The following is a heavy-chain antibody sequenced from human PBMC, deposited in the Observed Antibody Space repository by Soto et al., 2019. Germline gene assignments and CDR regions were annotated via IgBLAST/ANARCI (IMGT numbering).Heavy chain of an antibody. CDR1: GGTFSSYA. D-gene: IGHD6-25*01. CDR3: AREEYSSGWDYYYYGMDV. CDR2: IIPIFGTA. V-gene: IGHV1-69*12. J-gene: IGHJ6*02. Sequence: QVQLVQSGAEVKKPGSSVKVSCKASGGTFSSYAISWVRQAPGQGLEWMGGIIPIFGTANYAQKFQGRVTITADESTSTAYMELSSLRSEDTAVYYCAREEYSSGWDYYYYGMDVWGQGTTVTVSS.